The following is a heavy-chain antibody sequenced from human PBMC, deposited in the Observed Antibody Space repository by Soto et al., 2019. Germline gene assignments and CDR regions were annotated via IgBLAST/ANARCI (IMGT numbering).Heavy chain of an antibody. CDR2: IKSKTNGGTT. J-gene: IGHJ5*02. CDR3: VTCGGVTTGFDA. D-gene: IGHD3-3*01. CDR1: GFTFSDAW. Sequence: LRLSCAASGFTFSDAWMNWVRQTPGKGLEWVGRIKSKTNGGTTDYAAPVKGTFTISRDDSKAKLYLQTNSLHTEDTAVYYCVTCGGVTTGFDAWGQGTPVTVSS. V-gene: IGHV3-15*01.